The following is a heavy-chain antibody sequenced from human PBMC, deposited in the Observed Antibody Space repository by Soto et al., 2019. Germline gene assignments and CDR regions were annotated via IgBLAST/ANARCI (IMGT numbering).Heavy chain of an antibody. CDR1: GYTFTSYG. D-gene: IGHD2-2*01. J-gene: IGHJ6*02. CDR2: ISAYNGNT. V-gene: IGHV1-18*01. CDR3: ASSFTSSQGRYGMDV. Sequence: QVQLVQSGAEGKKPGASVKVSCKASGYTFTSYGISWVRQAPGQGREWMGWISAYNGNTNYAQKRQGRVTMTTDTSTSTAYMELRSLRSDDTAVYYCASSFTSSQGRYGMDVWGQGTTVTVSS.